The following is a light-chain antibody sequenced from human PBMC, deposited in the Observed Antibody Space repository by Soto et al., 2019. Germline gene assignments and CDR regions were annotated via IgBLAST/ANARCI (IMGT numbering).Light chain of an antibody. CDR2: AAS. Sequence: AIQMTQSPSSLSASVGDRVTISCRASQGIRNDLAWYQQKPAKAPKLLIFAASNLQSGVPSRFSGSVSGTDFTLTISRLQPEDFATYYCLQLYNFSWTFSQGTKVEIK. V-gene: IGKV1-6*01. CDR3: LQLYNFSWT. CDR1: QGIRND. J-gene: IGKJ1*01.